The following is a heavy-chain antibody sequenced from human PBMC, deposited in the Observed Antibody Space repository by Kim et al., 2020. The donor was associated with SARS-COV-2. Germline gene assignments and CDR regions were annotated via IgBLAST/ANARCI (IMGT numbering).Heavy chain of an antibody. J-gene: IGHJ4*02. D-gene: IGHD6-19*01. CDR3: ARLYSSGWPTRDY. Sequence: SETLSLTCTVSGGSISSYYWSWIRQPPGKGLEWIGYIYYSGSTNYNPSLKSRVTISVDTSKNQFSLKLSSVTAADTAVYYCARLYSSGWPTRDYWGQGTLVTVSS. CDR2: IYYSGST. CDR1: GGSISSYY. V-gene: IGHV4-59*01.